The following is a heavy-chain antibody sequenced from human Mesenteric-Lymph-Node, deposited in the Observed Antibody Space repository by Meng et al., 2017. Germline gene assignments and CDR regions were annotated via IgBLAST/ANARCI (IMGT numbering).Heavy chain of an antibody. Sequence: GESLKISCAGSGFTFNTYWMSWVRQAAGKGLEWVSVIYSGGSTYYADSVKGRFTISRDNSKNTLYLQMNSLRAEDTAVYYCARVSAWGYWGQGTLVTVSS. V-gene: IGHV3-66*02. J-gene: IGHJ4*02. CDR3: ARVSAWGY. D-gene: IGHD3-16*01. CDR1: GFTFNTYW. CDR2: IYSGGST.